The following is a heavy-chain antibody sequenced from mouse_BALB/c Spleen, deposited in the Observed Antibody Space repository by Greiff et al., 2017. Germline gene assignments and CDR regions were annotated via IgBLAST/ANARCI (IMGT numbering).Heavy chain of an antibody. CDR2: IDPENGDT. J-gene: IGHJ3*01. CDR3: NGYDYDAGNWFAY. CDR1: GFNIKDYY. V-gene: IGHV14-4*02. D-gene: IGHD2-4*01. Sequence: VQLQQSGAELVRSGASVKLSCTASGFNIKDYYMHWVKQRPEQGLEWIGWIDPENGDTEYAPKFQGKATMTADTSSNTAYLQLSSLTSEDTAVYYCNGYDYDAGNWFAYWGQGTLVTVSA.